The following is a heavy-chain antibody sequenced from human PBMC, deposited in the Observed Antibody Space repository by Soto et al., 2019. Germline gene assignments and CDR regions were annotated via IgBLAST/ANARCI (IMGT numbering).Heavy chain of an antibody. V-gene: IGHV3-23*01. CDR1: GFIFSNFA. J-gene: IGHJ6*02. D-gene: IGHD3-10*01. CDR2: ISGSGGST. CDR3: AKGVTMIRGALYYGMDV. Sequence: GSLRLSCAASGFIFSNFAMSWVRQAPGKGLEWVSAISGSGGSTYYADSVKGRFTISRDNSKNTLFLQVNSLRAEGTAVYYCAKGVTMIRGALYYGMDVWGQGTTVTVSS.